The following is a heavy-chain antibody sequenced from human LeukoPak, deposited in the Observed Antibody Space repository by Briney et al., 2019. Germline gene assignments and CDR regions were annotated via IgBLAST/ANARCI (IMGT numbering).Heavy chain of an antibody. J-gene: IGHJ5*02. CDR2: TYYSGST. V-gene: IGHV4-30-4*01. D-gene: IGHD1-14*01. Sequence: KPSETLSLTCTVSGGSISSGDYYWSWIRQPPGKGLEWIGYTYYSGSTYYNPSLKSRITISVDTSNNQFSLKLSSVTAADTAVYYCARAGDKLLNWFDPWGQGTLVTVSS. CDR3: ARAGDKLLNWFDP. CDR1: GGSISSGDYY.